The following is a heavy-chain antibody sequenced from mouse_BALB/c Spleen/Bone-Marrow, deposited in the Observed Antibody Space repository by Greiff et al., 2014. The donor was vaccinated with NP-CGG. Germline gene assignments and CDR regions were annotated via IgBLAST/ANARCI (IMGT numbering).Heavy chain of an antibody. Sequence: LKDSGGGLVKPGGSLKLSCAASGFAFSSYDMSWVRQTPEKRLEWVATISSGGSYTYYPDSVKGRFTISGDNARNTLYLQMSSLRSEDTALYYCARPLTGAYFDYWGQGTTLTVSS. CDR2: ISSGGSYT. J-gene: IGHJ2*01. CDR1: GFAFSSYD. CDR3: ARPLTGAYFDY. V-gene: IGHV5-9*02. D-gene: IGHD4-1*01.